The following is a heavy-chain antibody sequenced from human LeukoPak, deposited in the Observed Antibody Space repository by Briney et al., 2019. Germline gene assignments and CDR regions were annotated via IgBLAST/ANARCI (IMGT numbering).Heavy chain of an antibody. J-gene: IGHJ5*02. CDR2: IYYSGST. CDR3: ARGVTNYNWFDP. Sequence: SETLSLTCTVSGGSISSYYWSWIRQPPGKGLEWIGYIYYSGSTYYNPSLKSRVTISVDTSKNQFSLKLSSVTAADTALYYCARGVTNYNWFDPWGQGTLVTVSS. V-gene: IGHV4-59*12. CDR1: GGSISSYY. D-gene: IGHD1-7*01.